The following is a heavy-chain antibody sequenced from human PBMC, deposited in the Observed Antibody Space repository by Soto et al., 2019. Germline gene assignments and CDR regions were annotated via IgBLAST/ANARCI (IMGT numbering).Heavy chain of an antibody. CDR1: GGTFSSYT. D-gene: IGHD6-19*01. V-gene: IGHV1-69*02. J-gene: IGHJ1*01. CDR3: ARVGPSVAGRAEYFQH. Sequence: QVQLVQSGAEVKKPGSSVKVSCKASGGTFSSYTISWVRQAPGQGLEWMGRIIPILGIANYAKKFQGRVTITXXKXTXTAYMELSSLGSEDTAVYYCARVGPSVAGRAEYFQHWGQGTLVTVSS. CDR2: IIPILGIA.